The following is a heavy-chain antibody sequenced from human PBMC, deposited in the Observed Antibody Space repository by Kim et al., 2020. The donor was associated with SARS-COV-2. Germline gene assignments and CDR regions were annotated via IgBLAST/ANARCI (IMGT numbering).Heavy chain of an antibody. Sequence: KGRVTISRDNSKNTLYLQMNSLRAEDTAVYYCAREGSNYDGYYYYYGMDVWGQGTTVTVSS. J-gene: IGHJ6*02. D-gene: IGHD4-4*01. CDR3: AREGSNYDGYYYYYGMDV. V-gene: IGHV3-30*01.